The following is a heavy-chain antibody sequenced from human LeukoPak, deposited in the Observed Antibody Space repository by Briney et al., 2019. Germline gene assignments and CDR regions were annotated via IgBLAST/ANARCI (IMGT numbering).Heavy chain of an antibody. J-gene: IGHJ4*02. V-gene: IGHV1-18*01. CDR2: ISAYNGNT. CDR3: ARDRSLTYYYGSGSKHFDY. D-gene: IGHD3-10*01. CDR1: GYTFTSYG. Sequence: ASVKVSCKASGYTFTSYGISWVRQAPGQGLEWMGWISAYNGNTNYAQKLQGRVTMTTDTSTSTAYMELRSLRSDDTAVHYCARDRSLTYYYGSGSKHFDYWGQGTLVTVSS.